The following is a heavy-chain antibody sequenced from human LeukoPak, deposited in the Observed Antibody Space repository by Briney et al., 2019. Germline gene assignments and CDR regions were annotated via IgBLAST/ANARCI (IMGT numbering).Heavy chain of an antibody. CDR2: ISGSGGST. Sequence: GGSLRLSCAASGFTFSSYAMNWVRQAPGKGLEWVSGISGSGGSTYYADSVKGRFIISRDNSKNTLYLQMNSLRAEDTAVYYCARDSVHGQNWFDPWGQGALVTVSS. D-gene: IGHD1-1*01. CDR3: ARDSVHGQNWFDP. V-gene: IGHV3-23*01. CDR1: GFTFSSYA. J-gene: IGHJ5*02.